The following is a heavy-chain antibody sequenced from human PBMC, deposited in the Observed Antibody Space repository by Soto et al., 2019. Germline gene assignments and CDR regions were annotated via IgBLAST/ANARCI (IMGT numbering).Heavy chain of an antibody. V-gene: IGHV3-21*01. CDR2: VSSSSRYI. CDR1: DFTFSGYR. CDR3: AKDFGSGSIYFDP. J-gene: IGHJ5*02. D-gene: IGHD6-19*01. Sequence: GGSLRLSCAASDFTFSGYRMNWVRQAPGKGLEWVASVSSSSRYIDYADSVKGRFTISRDNAKNSLYLQMNSLRPEDTAVYYCAKDFGSGSIYFDPWSQGTLVTVSS.